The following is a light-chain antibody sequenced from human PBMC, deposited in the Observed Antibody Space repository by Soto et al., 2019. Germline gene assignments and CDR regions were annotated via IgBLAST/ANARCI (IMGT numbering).Light chain of an antibody. Sequence: EILITQSPATHFVSPVERGTIHSRASQSVINYLAWYQQKPGQAPRLLIYDTSKRATGIPARFSGSGSGTDFTLIISSLEPEDFAVYYCQQRANWPLTFGGGTKVDIK. CDR2: DTS. V-gene: IGKV3-11*01. CDR1: QSVINY. CDR3: QQRANWPLT. J-gene: IGKJ4*01.